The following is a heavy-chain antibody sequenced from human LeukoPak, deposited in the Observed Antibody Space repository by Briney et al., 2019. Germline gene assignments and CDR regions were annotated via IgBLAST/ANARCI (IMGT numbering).Heavy chain of an antibody. CDR3: ARVVDVTMVRGVSYYFGY. J-gene: IGHJ4*02. D-gene: IGHD3-10*01. Sequence: GASVKVSCKASGYTFTGYYMHWVRQAPGQGLEWMGWINPNSGGTNYAQKFQGRVTMTRDTSISTAYMELSRLRSDDTAVYYCARVVDVTMVRGVSYYFGYWGRGTLVTVSS. V-gene: IGHV1-2*02. CDR2: INPNSGGT. CDR1: GYTFTGYY.